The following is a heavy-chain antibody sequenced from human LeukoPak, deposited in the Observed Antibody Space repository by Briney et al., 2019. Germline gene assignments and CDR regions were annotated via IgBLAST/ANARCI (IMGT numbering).Heavy chain of an antibody. CDR2: IYPGDSDT. Sequence: GESLKISCKGSGYSFTNYWIGWVRQMPGKGLEWMGIIYPGDSDTRYSPSFQGQVTISADKSISTAYLQWSSLKASDTAMYYCARRGYGDYMTYYFDYWGQGTLVTVSS. J-gene: IGHJ4*02. D-gene: IGHD4-17*01. CDR1: GYSFTNYW. CDR3: ARRGYGDYMTYYFDY. V-gene: IGHV5-51*01.